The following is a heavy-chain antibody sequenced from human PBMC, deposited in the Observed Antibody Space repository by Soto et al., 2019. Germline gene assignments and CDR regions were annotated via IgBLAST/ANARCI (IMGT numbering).Heavy chain of an antibody. D-gene: IGHD2-15*01. CDR2: INAGNGNT. V-gene: IGHV1-3*01. J-gene: IGHJ4*02. Sequence: ASVKVSCKASGYTFTSYAMHWVRQAPGQRLEWMGWINAGNGNTKYSQKFQGRVTITRDTSASTAYMELSSLRSEDTAVYYCARVPLGYCSGGSCYPPDYWGQGTLVTVSS. CDR1: GYTFTSYA. CDR3: ARVPLGYCSGGSCYPPDY.